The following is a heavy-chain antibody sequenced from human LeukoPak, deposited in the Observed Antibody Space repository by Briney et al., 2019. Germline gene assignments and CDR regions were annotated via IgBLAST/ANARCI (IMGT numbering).Heavy chain of an antibody. CDR3: ARRRELRANWFDP. D-gene: IGHD1-26*01. CDR2: IYPGDSDT. CDR1: GYSFTSYW. Sequence: GESLKISCKGSGYSFTSYWIGWVRPMPGKGLEWMGIIYPGDSDTRYSPSFQGQVTISADKSVSTAYLQRSSLKASDTAMYYCARRRELRANWFDPWGQGTLVTVSS. J-gene: IGHJ5*02. V-gene: IGHV5-51*01.